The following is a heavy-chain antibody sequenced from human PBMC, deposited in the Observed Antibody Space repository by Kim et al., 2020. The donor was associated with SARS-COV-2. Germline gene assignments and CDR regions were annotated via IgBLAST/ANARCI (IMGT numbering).Heavy chain of an antibody. V-gene: IGHV3-74*01. J-gene: IGHJ4*02. CDR3: ARRQYSSGYYYFDY. Sequence: DADPGKGRFTISRDNAKNTLYLQMNSLRAEDTAVYYCARRQYSSGYYYFDYWGQGTLVTVSS. D-gene: IGHD6-19*01.